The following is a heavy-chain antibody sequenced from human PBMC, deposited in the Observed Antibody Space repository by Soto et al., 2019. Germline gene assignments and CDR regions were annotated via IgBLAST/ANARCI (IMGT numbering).Heavy chain of an antibody. CDR3: ARAYSSSLVFGYGMDV. D-gene: IGHD6-6*01. Sequence: SVKVSCKASGGTFSSYSISWVRQAPGQGLEWMGGIIPIFGTANYAQKFQGRVTITADESTSTAYMELSSLRSEDTAVYYCARAYSSSLVFGYGMDVWGQGTTVTVSS. J-gene: IGHJ6*02. CDR2: IIPIFGTA. CDR1: GGTFSSYS. V-gene: IGHV1-69*13.